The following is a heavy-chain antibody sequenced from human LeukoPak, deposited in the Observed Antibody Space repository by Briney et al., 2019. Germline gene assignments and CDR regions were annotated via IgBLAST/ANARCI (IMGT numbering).Heavy chain of an antibody. Sequence: PGGSLRLSCAASGFTFSSYAMSWVRQAPGKGLEWVATVSGSGDSTYYAGSVKGRFAISRDNSRNTLYLQMNSLRAEDTAVYYWAKYGGYCSGRSCYSDYWGQGTLVTVSS. CDR1: GFTFSSYA. V-gene: IGHV3-23*01. D-gene: IGHD2-15*01. CDR3: AKYGGYCSGRSCYSDY. CDR2: VSGSGDST. J-gene: IGHJ4*02.